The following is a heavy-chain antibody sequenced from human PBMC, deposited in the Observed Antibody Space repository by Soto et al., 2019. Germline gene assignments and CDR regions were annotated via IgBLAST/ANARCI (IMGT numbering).Heavy chain of an antibody. D-gene: IGHD3-3*01. CDR2: IKQDGSEK. CDR3: ARDLPTFNYDFWSGYYDAFDI. Sequence: GGSLRLSCAASGFTFSSYWMSWVRQAPGKGLEWVANIKQDGSEKYYVDSVKGRFTISRDNAKNSLYLQMNSLRAEDTAVYYCARDLPTFNYDFWSGYYDAFDIWGQGTMVTVS. J-gene: IGHJ3*02. CDR1: GFTFSSYW. V-gene: IGHV3-7*03.